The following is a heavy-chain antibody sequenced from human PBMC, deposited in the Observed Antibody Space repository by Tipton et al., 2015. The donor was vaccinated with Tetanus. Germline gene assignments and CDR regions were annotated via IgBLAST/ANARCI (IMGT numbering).Heavy chain of an antibody. CDR3: ARWEDDSSGYRSFDY. J-gene: IGHJ4*02. CDR2: IYYSGST. V-gene: IGHV4-59*01. D-gene: IGHD3-22*01. CDR1: GGSISSYY. Sequence: TLSLTCTVSGGSISSYYWSWIRQPPGKGLEWIGYIYYSGSTNYNPSLKSRVTISVDTSKNQFSLKLSSVTAADTAVYYCARWEDDSSGYRSFDYWGQGTLVTVSS.